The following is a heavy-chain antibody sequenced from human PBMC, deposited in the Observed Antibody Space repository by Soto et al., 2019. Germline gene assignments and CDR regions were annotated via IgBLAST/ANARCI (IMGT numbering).Heavy chain of an antibody. J-gene: IGHJ4*02. CDR2: IYYSGST. Sequence: ASETLSLTCTVSGGSISSGGYYWSWIRQHPGKGLEWIGYIYYSGSTYYNPSLKSRVTISVDTSKNQFSLKLSSVTAADTAVYYCARDNFSGGSHYFDYWGQGTLVTVSS. CDR3: ARDNFSGGSHYFDY. CDR1: GGSISSGGYY. V-gene: IGHV4-31*03. D-gene: IGHD3-10*01.